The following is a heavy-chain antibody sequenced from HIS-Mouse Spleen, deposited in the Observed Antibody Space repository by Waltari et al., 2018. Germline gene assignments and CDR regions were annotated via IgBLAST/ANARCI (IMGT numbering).Heavy chain of an antibody. J-gene: IGHJ2*01. CDR1: GGSISSSSYY. CDR3: AREIPYSSSWYDWYFDL. CDR2: TYYSGRP. Sequence: QLQLQESGPGLVKPSETLSLTCTVSGGSISSSSYYWGWIRQPPGKGLEWIGSTYYSGRPSYNPSPTSRVTISVDTSKNQFSLKLSSVTAADTAVYYCAREIPYSSSWYDWYFDLWGRGTLVTVSS. D-gene: IGHD6-13*01. V-gene: IGHV4-39*07.